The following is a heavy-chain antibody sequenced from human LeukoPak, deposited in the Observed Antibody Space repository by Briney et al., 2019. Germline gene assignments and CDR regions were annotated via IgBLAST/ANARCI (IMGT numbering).Heavy chain of an antibody. V-gene: IGHV3-30*02. J-gene: IGHJ4*02. CDR3: AKDRSIAAAH. CDR2: IRYDGSNK. D-gene: IGHD6-13*01. CDR1: GFTFSSYG. Sequence: AGGSLRLSCAASGFTFSSYGMHWVRQAPGKGLEWVACIRYDGSNKYYADSVKGRFTISRDNSKNTLYLQMNSLRAEDTAVYYCAKDRSIAAAHWGQGTLVTVSS.